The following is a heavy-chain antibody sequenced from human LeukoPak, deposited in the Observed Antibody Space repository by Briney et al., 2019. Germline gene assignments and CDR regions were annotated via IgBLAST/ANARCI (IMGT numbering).Heavy chain of an antibody. CDR2: IGANGDST. Sequence: GGSLRPSCAASGFTFSSYAMSWVRQAPGKGLEWVSTIGANGDSTYYADSVKGRFTISRDNSKNTLFLQMNSLRAEDTAVYYCAKRAYCSGATCYHFFDYWGQGNLVTVSS. CDR1: GFTFSSYA. J-gene: IGHJ4*02. D-gene: IGHD2-21*01. CDR3: AKRAYCSGATCYHFFDY. V-gene: IGHV3-23*01.